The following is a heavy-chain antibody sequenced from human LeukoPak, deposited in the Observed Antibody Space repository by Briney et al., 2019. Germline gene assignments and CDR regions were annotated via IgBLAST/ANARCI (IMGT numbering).Heavy chain of an antibody. CDR3: AKDSDYYDSSGYPYYFDY. V-gene: IGHV3-23*01. D-gene: IGHD3-22*01. CDR2: ISGSGGST. Sequence: GGSLRLSCAASGFTFSSYSMNWVRQAPGKGLEWVSAISGSGGSTYYADSVKGRFTISRDNSKDTLYLQMNSLRAEDTAVYYCAKDSDYYDSSGYPYYFDYWGQGTLVTVSS. J-gene: IGHJ4*02. CDR1: GFTFSSYS.